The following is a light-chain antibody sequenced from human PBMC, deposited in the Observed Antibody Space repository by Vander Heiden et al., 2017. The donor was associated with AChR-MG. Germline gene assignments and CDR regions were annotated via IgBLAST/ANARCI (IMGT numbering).Light chain of an antibody. CDR1: QRILNY. V-gene: IGKV3-11*01. CDR2: DAS. CDR3: QHRYNWPWT. J-gene: IGKJ1*01. Sequence: IVLTQSPATLALSPEERATPACRASQRILNYLAWYQQKPGQPPRLLIYDASNRDTGIPARFSGSGSGTYFTLTVSSLEAEDFAVSYCQHRYNWPWTFGQGTKVEIK.